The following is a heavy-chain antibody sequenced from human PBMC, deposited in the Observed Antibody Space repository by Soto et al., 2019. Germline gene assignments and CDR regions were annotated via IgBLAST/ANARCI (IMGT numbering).Heavy chain of an antibody. D-gene: IGHD5-18*01. V-gene: IGHV4-31*03. Sequence: PSETLSLTCTVSGDSISSGGYYWSWIRQHPGKGLEWIGHIDYSGRTFYNPALKSRVTVSVDTSENHFSLRLSSVTAADTAFYYCAQALGGYNYGVWFDYWGQGTLVTVPS. CDR2: IDYSGRT. CDR1: GDSISSGGYY. CDR3: AQALGGYNYGVWFDY. J-gene: IGHJ4*02.